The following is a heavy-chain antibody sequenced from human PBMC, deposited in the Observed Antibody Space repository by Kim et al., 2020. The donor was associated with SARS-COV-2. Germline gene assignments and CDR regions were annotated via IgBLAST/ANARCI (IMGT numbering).Heavy chain of an antibody. D-gene: IGHD3-10*01. J-gene: IGHJ4*02. V-gene: IGHV1-69*04. Sequence: SVKVSCKASGGTFSSYAISWVRQAPGQGLEWMGRIIPILGIANYAQKFQGRVTITADKSTSTAYMELSSLRSEDTAVYYCASNYYGSGSYKRLDYWGQGTLVTVSS. CDR2: IIPILGIA. CDR1: GGTFSSYA. CDR3: ASNYYGSGSYKRLDY.